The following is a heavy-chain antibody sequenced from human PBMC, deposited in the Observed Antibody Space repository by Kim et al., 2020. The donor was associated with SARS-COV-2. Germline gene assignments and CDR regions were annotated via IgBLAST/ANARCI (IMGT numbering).Heavy chain of an antibody. CDR1: GFTFSSYW. CDR2: IKQDGSEK. V-gene: IGHV3-7*03. D-gene: IGHD6-19*01. Sequence: GGSLRLSCAASGFTFSSYWMSWVRQAPGKGLEWVANIKQDGSEKYYVDSVKGRFTISRDNAKNSLYLQMNSMRAEDTAVYYCARDGKRQCLVLKNYYYYYGMDAWDTGTTVTVSS. CDR3: ARDGKRQCLVLKNYYYYYGMDA. J-gene: IGHJ6*04.